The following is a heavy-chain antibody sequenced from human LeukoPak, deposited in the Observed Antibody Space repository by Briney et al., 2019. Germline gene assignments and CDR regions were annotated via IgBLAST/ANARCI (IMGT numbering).Heavy chain of an antibody. CDR2: INPSGGST. V-gene: IGHV1-46*01. CDR3: ARETDRFNYYYYGMDV. J-gene: IGHJ6*02. Sequence: ASVKVSCKASAYTFTSYYMHWVRQAPGQGLEWMGIINPSGGSTSYAQKFQGRVTMTRDTSTSTVYMELSSLRSEDTAVYYCARETDRFNYYYYGMDVWGQGTTVTVSS. CDR1: AYTFTSYY. D-gene: IGHD3-16*01.